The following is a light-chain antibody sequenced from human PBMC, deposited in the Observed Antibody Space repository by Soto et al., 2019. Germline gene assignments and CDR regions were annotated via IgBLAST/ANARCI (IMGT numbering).Light chain of an antibody. J-gene: IGLJ3*02. CDR3: QSYDSSLSGGV. V-gene: IGLV1-40*01. CDR2: GNS. Sequence: QSVLTQPPSVSGAPGQRVTISCTGSSSNIGAGYDVHWYQQLPGTAPKLLIYGNSNRPSGVPDRFSGSKSGTSASLAITGLQAEDEADYSRQSYDSSLSGGVFGGGTQLTVL. CDR1: SSNIGAGYD.